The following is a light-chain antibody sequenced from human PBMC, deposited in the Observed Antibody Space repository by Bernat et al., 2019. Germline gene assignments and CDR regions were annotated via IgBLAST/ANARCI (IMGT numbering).Light chain of an antibody. Sequence: DIVMTQSPDSLAVSLGEKATINCKSSQTILHSSSNKSSLAWYQQKVRQPPKLLIYWASTRESGVPDRFSGSGSGTDFTLTISSLQAEDVAVYYCHQYYSSRTFGQGTKVEI. CDR3: HQYYSSRT. J-gene: IGKJ1*01. V-gene: IGKV4-1*01. CDR2: WAS. CDR1: QTILHSSSNKSS.